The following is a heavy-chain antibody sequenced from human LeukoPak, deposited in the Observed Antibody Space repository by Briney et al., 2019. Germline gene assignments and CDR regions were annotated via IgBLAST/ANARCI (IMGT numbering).Heavy chain of an antibody. J-gene: IGHJ4*02. D-gene: IGHD3-10*01. CDR2: IRYDGSNK. CDR1: GFTFSSYS. CDR3: AKGWFGEYLLHY. Sequence: TGGSLRLSCAASGFTFSSYSMHWVRQAPGKGLEWVAFIRYDGSNKYYADSVKGRFTISRDNSKNTLYLQMNSLRAEDTAVYYCAKGWFGEYLLHYWGQGTLVTVSS. V-gene: IGHV3-30*02.